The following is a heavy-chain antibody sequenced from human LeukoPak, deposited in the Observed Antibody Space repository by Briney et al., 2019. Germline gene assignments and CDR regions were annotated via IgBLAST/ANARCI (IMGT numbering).Heavy chain of an antibody. CDR1: GYTLTELS. V-gene: IGHV1-24*01. Sequence: ASVKVSCKVSGYTLTELSMHWVRQAPGKGLEWMGGFDPEDGETIYAQKFQGRVTMTEDTSTDTAYMELSSLRSEDTAVYYCATMSSGYYYDSSGRTGHNWFDPWGQGTLVTVS. D-gene: IGHD3-22*01. J-gene: IGHJ5*02. CDR3: ATMSSGYYYDSSGRTGHNWFDP. CDR2: FDPEDGET.